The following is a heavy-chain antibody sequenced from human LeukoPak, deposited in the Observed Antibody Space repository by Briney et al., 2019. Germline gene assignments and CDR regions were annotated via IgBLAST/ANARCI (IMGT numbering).Heavy chain of an antibody. CDR1: GFTLRTYG. Sequence: PGGSLRLSCAASGFTLRTYGWTWFRKPPGKGLGWFSSIISSSSYIYYADSVKGRFTISRDNAKNSLYLQMNSLRAEDTAVYYCTVPRIVGATPGLYYGMDVWGQGTTVTVSS. CDR2: IISSSSYI. V-gene: IGHV3-21*01. D-gene: IGHD1-26*01. J-gene: IGHJ6*02. CDR3: TVPRIVGATPGLYYGMDV.